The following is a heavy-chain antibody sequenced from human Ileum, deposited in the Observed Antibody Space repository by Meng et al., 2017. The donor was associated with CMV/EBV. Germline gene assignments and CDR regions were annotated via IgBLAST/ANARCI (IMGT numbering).Heavy chain of an antibody. V-gene: IGHV3-66*01. CDR3: VRDQHS. CDR2: TKSEERT. CDR1: GFTVTNNY. Sequence: LVVSGGCFVHPVASLRLSCVVSGFTVTNNYMSWVRQAPGKGPEWVSVTKSEERTDNSDSVRGRFTVSRDNSKYILYLQMNSLKVKDTGVYFCVRDQHSWGQGVLVTVSS. D-gene: IGHD3-3*02. J-gene: IGHJ4*02.